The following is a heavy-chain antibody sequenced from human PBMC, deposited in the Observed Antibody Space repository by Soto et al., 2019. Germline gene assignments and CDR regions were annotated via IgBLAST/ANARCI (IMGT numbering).Heavy chain of an antibody. CDR3: AMDYRAPWTNDVCPAIFYLDY. Sequence: QVQLVQSGVEVKKPGASVKVSCKASGYTFASNGISWVRQAPGQGLAWMGWTNTYNGNTKYARKFQGRVTMTTDTPTRPAYMELSIMRSDVTAVYYCAMDYRAPWTNDVCPAIFYLDYWGQGTLVTVSS. J-gene: IGHJ4*02. CDR2: TNTYNGNT. D-gene: IGHD2-8*01. V-gene: IGHV1-18*01. CDR1: GYTFASNG.